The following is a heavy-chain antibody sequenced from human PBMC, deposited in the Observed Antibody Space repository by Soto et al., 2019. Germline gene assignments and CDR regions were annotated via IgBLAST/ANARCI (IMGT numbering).Heavy chain of an antibody. J-gene: IGHJ3*02. CDR2: FDPEDGET. CDR1: GYTLTELS. V-gene: IGHV1-24*01. CDR3: ATENHDPNDAFDI. Sequence: GSSVNVSCKVSGYTLTELSMHWVRRAPGKGLEWMGGFDPEDGETIYAQKFQGRVTMTEDTSTDTAYMELSSLRSEDTAVYYCATENHDPNDAFDIWGQGTMVTVSS.